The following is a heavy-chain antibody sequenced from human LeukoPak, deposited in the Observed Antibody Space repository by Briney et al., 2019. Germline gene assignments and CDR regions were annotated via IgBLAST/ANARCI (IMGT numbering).Heavy chain of an antibody. J-gene: IGHJ3*02. CDR3: AREKMTTVTYDAFDI. CDR2: IDGSGGEI. D-gene: IGHD4-17*01. Sequence: PGGSLRLSCVASGFSFSIYGMTWVRQAPGKGLEWVSSIDGSGGEIHYADSVKGRFTISRDNAKNTLYLQMNSLRAEDTAVYYCAREKMTTVTYDAFDIWGQGTMVTVSS. V-gene: IGHV3-23*01. CDR1: GFSFSIYG.